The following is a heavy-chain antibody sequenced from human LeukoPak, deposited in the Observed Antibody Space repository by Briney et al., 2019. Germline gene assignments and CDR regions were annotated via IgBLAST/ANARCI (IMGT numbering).Heavy chain of an antibody. Sequence: GRSLRPSCAASGFTFSSYAMSCARQAPGDGRGWVSAISGSGGSTYYADSVKGRFTISRDNSKNTLYLQMNSLRAEDTAVYYCAKDVFAYSSSWYSDNWFDPWGQGTLVTVSS. V-gene: IGHV3-23*01. CDR3: AKDVFAYSSSWYSDNWFDP. CDR2: ISGSGGST. CDR1: GFTFSSYA. J-gene: IGHJ5*02. D-gene: IGHD6-13*01.